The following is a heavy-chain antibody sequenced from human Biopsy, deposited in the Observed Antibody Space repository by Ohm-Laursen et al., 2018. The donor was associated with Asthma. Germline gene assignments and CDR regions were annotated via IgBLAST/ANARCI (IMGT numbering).Heavy chain of an antibody. D-gene: IGHD4-17*01. V-gene: IGHV1-69*13. CDR2: IIPIFGTA. Sequence: SVKVSCKASGGTFSSYAISWVRQAPGQGLEWMGGIIPIFGTANYAQKFQGRVTFTADGSTSSAYMELSSLTSEDSAVYYCAREVSTVDYGYYFAMDVWGQGTTVTVSS. J-gene: IGHJ6*02. CDR1: GGTFSSYA. CDR3: AREVSTVDYGYYFAMDV.